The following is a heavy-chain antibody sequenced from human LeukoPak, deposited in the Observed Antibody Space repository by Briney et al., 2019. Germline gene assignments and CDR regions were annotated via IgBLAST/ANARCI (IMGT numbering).Heavy chain of an antibody. CDR2: ISSSSSYI. CDR1: GFNFSSYS. J-gene: IGHJ3*02. CDR3: ARDGGSDDAFDI. D-gene: IGHD3-10*01. Sequence: GGSLRLSCAASGFNFSSYSMNWVRQAPGKGLEWVSSISSSSSYIYYADSVKGRFTISRDNAKNSLYLQMNSLRAEDTAVYYCARDGGSDDAFDIWGQGTMVTFSS. V-gene: IGHV3-21*01.